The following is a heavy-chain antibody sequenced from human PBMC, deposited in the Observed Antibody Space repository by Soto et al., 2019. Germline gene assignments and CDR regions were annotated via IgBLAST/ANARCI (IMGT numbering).Heavy chain of an antibody. CDR2: IWYDGSNK. CDR1: GFTFSSYG. J-gene: IGHJ3*02. Sequence: VGSLRLSCAASGFTFSSYGMHWVRQAPGKGLEWVAVIWYDGSNKYYADSVKGRFTISRDNSKNTLYLRMNSLRAEDTAVYSCARELGYCSGGNCYLEGAFDIWGQGTMVTVSS. V-gene: IGHV3-33*01. D-gene: IGHD2-15*01. CDR3: ARELGYCSGGNCYLEGAFDI.